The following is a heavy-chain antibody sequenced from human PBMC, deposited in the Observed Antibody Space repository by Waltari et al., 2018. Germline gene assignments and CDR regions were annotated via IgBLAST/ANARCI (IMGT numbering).Heavy chain of an antibody. V-gene: IGHV4-38-2*01. CDR3: ARGNYDFWSGSYYYYYMDV. J-gene: IGHJ6*03. CDR2: IYHSGST. Sequence: QVQLQESGPGLVKPSETLSLTCAVSGYSISSGYYWGWLRQPPGKGLELIGSIYHSGSTYYNPSLKSRVTISVDTSKNQFSLKLSSVTAADTAVYYCARGNYDFWSGSYYYYYMDVWGKGTTVTVSS. CDR1: GYSISSGYY. D-gene: IGHD3-3*01.